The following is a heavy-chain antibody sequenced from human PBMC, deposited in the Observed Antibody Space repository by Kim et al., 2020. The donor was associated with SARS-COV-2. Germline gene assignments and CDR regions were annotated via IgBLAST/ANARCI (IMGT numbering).Heavy chain of an antibody. CDR3: TRVPPYSNSWWDAFD. D-gene: IGHD6-13*01. J-gene: IGHJ3*02. CDR1: GFTFSDSA. Sequence: GGSLRLSCAASGFTFSDSAMYWVRQASGKGLEWVGRIRSKANSYATAYDVSVKGRFIISRDDSKNPAYLQMNSLKTEDTAIYYCTRVPPYSNSWWDAFD. CDR2: IRSKANSYAT. V-gene: IGHV3-73*01.